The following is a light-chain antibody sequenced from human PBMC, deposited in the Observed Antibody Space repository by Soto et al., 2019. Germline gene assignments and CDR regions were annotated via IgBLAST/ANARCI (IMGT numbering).Light chain of an antibody. CDR2: ASS. V-gene: IGKV3-20*01. Sequence: EIVLTQSPGTLSLSPGEGATLSCRASQTVSSSYLAWYQQKPGQAPRLLIYASSSRATGVPDRFSGSGSGTDFTLTISRLEPEDFAIYYCQQYDSSPPRFTFVPGTKVDIK. CDR3: QQYDSSPPRFT. CDR1: QTVSSSY. J-gene: IGKJ3*01.